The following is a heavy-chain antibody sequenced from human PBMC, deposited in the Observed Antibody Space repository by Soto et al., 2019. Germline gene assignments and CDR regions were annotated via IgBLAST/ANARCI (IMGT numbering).Heavy chain of an antibody. CDR1: GYTFTGYY. V-gene: IGHV1-2*02. J-gene: IGHJ4*02. Sequence: QVQLVQSGAEVKKSGASVKVSCKASGYTFTGYYIHWVRQAPGQGPEWMGEISPNSGGTKYAQRFQGRVTMTRDTSITTVYMELSSLRSEDTAMYYCARGGSGYVWFNEFWGQGTLVTVSS. CDR3: ARGGSGYVWFNEF. CDR2: ISPNSGGT. D-gene: IGHD3-22*01.